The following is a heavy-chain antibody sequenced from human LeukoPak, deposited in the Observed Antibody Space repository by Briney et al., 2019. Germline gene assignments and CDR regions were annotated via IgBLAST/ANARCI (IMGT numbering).Heavy chain of an antibody. CDR2: ISAYNGNT. J-gene: IGHJ3*02. CDR3: AREQGGLLLPWRPGGVDAFDI. CDR1: GYTFTSYG. D-gene: IGHD2-15*01. V-gene: IGHV1-18*04. Sequence: ASVKVSCKASGYTFTSYGISWVRQAPGQGLEWMGWISAYNGNTNYAQKLQGRVTMTTDTSTSTAYMELRSLRSDDTAVYYCAREQGGLLLPWRPGGVDAFDIWGQGTMVTFSS.